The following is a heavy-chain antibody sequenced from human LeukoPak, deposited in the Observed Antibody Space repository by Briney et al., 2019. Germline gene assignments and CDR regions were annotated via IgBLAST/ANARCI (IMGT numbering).Heavy chain of an antibody. CDR3: ARNHYYGSGSFDY. J-gene: IGHJ4*02. Sequence: GGSLRLSCAASGFTFSSYEMNWVRQAPGKGLEWISYISSSNTIYYADSVKGRFTISRDNANNSLYLQMNSLRAEDTAVYYCARNHYYGSGSFDYWGQGTLVTVSS. V-gene: IGHV3-48*03. D-gene: IGHD3-10*01. CDR2: ISSSNTI. CDR1: GFTFSSYE.